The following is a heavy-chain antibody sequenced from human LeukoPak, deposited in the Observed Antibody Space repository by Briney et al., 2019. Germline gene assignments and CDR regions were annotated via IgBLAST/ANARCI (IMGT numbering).Heavy chain of an antibody. V-gene: IGHV4-4*02. J-gene: IGHJ4*02. CDR3: ARRYCSSTSCYFWVFDY. Sequence: SGTLSLTCAVSGGSISSSNWWSWVRPPPGKGLEWIGEIYHSGSTNYNPSLKSRVTISVDTSKNQFSLKLSSVTAADTAVYYCARRYCSSTSCYFWVFDYWGQGTLVTVSS. CDR1: GGSISSSNW. D-gene: IGHD2-2*01. CDR2: IYHSGST.